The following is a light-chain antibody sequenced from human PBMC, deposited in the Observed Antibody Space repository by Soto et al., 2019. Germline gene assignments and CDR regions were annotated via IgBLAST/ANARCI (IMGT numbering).Light chain of an antibody. V-gene: IGKV3-20*01. CDR1: QSLRSN. CDR2: GAS. J-gene: IGKJ4*01. CDR3: QQYGSSPLT. Sequence: EIVMTQSPATLSLSPGERATLSCRASQSLRSNLAWSQQKPGQATRPLIYGASSRATGIPDRFSGSGSGTDFTLTISRLEPEDFAVYYCQQYGSSPLTFGGGTKV.